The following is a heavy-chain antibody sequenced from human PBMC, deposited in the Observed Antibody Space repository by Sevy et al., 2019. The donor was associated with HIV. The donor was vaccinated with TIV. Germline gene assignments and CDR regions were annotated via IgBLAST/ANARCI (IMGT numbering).Heavy chain of an antibody. CDR2: IKSKTDGGTT. V-gene: IGHV3-15*01. J-gene: IGHJ4*02. D-gene: IGHD3-22*01. CDR1: GFTFSNAW. CDR3: TTDGRAVGGVLYDSSVVY. Sequence: GGSLRLSCAASGFTFSNAWMSWVRQAPGKGLEWVGRIKSKTDGGTTDYAAPGKGRFTISRDDSKNTLYLQMNSLKTEDTAVYYCTTDGRAVGGVLYDSSVVYWGQGTLVTVSS.